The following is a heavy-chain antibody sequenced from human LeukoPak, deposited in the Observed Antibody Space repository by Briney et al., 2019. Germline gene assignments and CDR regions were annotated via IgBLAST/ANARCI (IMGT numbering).Heavy chain of an antibody. CDR1: GYTFTNYF. D-gene: IGHD5-12*01. CDR2: ISAYNGNT. J-gene: IGHJ4*02. CDR3: ARVESLRFFHY. V-gene: IGHV1-18*04. Sequence: ASVKVSCKASGYTFTNYFMHWVRQAPGQGLEWMGWISAYNGNTNYAQKLQGRVTMTTDTSTSTAYMELRSLRSDDTAVYYCARVESLRFFHYWGQGTLVTVSS.